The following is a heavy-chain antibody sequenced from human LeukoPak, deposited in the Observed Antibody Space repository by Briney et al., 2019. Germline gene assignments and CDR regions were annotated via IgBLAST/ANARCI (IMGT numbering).Heavy chain of an antibody. Sequence: GGSLRLSCAASGFTFSTYGMHWVRQAPGKGLEWVAFIRHDGSDKYYADSVKGRFTISRDNSKNTLYLQMNSLRAEDTAVYYCARDLLSNLPSDYWGQGTLVTVSS. D-gene: IGHD4-11*01. CDR3: ARDLLSNLPSDY. J-gene: IGHJ4*02. CDR2: IRHDGSDK. CDR1: GFTFSTYG. V-gene: IGHV3-30*02.